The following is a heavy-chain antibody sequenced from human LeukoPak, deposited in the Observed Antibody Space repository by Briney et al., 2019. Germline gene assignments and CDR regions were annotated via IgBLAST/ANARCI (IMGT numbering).Heavy chain of an antibody. CDR1: GGSISSSSYY. CDR2: IYYSGST. J-gene: IGHJ4*02. D-gene: IGHD6-19*01. Sequence: PSETLSLTCTVSGGSISSSSYYWGWIRQPPGKGLEWIGSIYYSGSTYYNPSLKSRVTISVDTSKNQFSLKLSSVTAADTAVYCCAGPEQVAGYYYFDYWGQGTLVTVSS. CDR3: AGPEQVAGYYYFDY. V-gene: IGHV4-39*01.